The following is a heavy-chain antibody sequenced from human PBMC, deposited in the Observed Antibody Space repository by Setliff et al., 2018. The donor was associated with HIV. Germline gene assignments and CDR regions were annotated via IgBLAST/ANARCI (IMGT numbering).Heavy chain of an antibody. CDR2: FDPEDGET. CDR1: GYSLTDLS. CDR3: ATIRAYYYDSSGQEYFQH. Sequence: ASVKVSCKVSGYSLTDLSIHWVRQAPGKGLEWMGGFDPEDGETVYSQKLQGRVTMTEDTSTDTAYMELISLRAEDTAMYYCATIRAYYYDSSGQEYFQHWGHGSLVTVSS. D-gene: IGHD3-22*01. V-gene: IGHV1-24*01. J-gene: IGHJ1*01.